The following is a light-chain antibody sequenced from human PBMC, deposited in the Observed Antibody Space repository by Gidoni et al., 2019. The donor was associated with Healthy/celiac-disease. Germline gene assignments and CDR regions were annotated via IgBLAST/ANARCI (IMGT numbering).Light chain of an antibody. CDR2: AAS. CDR1: QSISSY. V-gene: IGKV1-39*01. J-gene: IGKJ1*01. Sequence: IQMTQSPSSLSASVGDRVTITCRASQSISSYLNWYQQKPGKAPKLLIYAASSLQIGVPSRFSGSGSGTDFTLTISSLQPEDFATYYCQQSYSTPQTFXQXTKVEIK. CDR3: QQSYSTPQT.